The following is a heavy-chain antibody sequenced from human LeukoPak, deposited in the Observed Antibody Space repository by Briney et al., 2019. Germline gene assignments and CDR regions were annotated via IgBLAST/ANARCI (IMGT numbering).Heavy chain of an antibody. CDR1: GGSISSYY. CDR3: AKMDISSMILY. CDR2: IYYSGST. J-gene: IGHJ4*02. D-gene: IGHD5-12*01. V-gene: IGHV4-59*01. Sequence: PSETLSLTCTVSGGSISSYYWSWIRQPPGKGLEWIGYIYYSGSTNYNPSLKSRVTISVDTSKNQFSLELSSVTAADTAVYYCAKMDISSMILYWGQGTLVTVSS.